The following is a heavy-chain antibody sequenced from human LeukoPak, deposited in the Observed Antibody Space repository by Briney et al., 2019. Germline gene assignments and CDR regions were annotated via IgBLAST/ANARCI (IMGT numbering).Heavy chain of an antibody. V-gene: IGHV4-34*01. CDR3: AGRTGQFDY. D-gene: IGHD1-1*01. Sequence: PSETLSLTCAVYGGSFSGYYWSWIRQPPGKGLEWIGEINHSGSTNYNPSLKSRVTISVDTSKNQFSLKLSSVTAADTAVYYCAGRTGQFDYWGQGTLVTVSS. CDR2: INHSGST. J-gene: IGHJ4*02. CDR1: GGSFSGYY.